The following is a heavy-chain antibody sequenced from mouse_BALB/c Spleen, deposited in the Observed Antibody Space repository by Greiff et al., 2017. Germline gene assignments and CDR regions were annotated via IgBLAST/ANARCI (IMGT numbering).Heavy chain of an antibody. J-gene: IGHJ3*01. CDR3: ARDRYGYGSWFAY. D-gene: IGHD2-2*01. V-gene: IGHV5-4*02. CDR1: GFTFSDYY. Sequence: DVMLVESGGGLVKPGGSLKLSCAASGFTFSDYYMYWVRQTPENRLEWVATISDGGSYTYYPDSVKGRFTISRDNAKNNLYLQMSSLKSEDTAMYYCARDRYGYGSWFAYWGQGTLVTVSA. CDR2: ISDGGSYT.